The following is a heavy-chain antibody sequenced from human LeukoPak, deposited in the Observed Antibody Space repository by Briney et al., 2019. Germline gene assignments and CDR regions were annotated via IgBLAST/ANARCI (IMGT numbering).Heavy chain of an antibody. D-gene: IGHD1-26*01. V-gene: IGHV4-4*07. Sequence: PSETLSLTCTVYGGSISSYYWSWIGQPAGKGLEWIGRIYTSGSTNYNPSLKSRVTMSVDTSKNQFSLKLSSVTAADTAVYYCAREGIYYEIDYWGQGTLVTVSS. CDR1: GGSISSYY. CDR2: IYTSGST. CDR3: AREGIYYEIDY. J-gene: IGHJ4*02.